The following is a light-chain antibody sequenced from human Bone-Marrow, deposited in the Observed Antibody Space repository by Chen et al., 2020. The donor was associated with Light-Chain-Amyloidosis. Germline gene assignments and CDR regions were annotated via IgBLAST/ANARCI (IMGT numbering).Light chain of an antibody. Sequence: SYVPTQPSSVSVAPGQTAMIACGGNNIGSTSVHWYQQTPGQAPLLVVYDDSDRPSGIPERLSGSNSGNTATLTISRVEAGDEADYYCQVWDRSSDRPVFGGGTKLTVL. J-gene: IGLJ3*02. CDR1: NIGSTS. CDR3: QVWDRSSDRPV. V-gene: IGLV3-21*02. CDR2: DDS.